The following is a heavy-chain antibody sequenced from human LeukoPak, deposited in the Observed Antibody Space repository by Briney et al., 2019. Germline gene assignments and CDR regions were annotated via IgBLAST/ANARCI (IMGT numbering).Heavy chain of an antibody. D-gene: IGHD1-26*01. CDR1: GFTFSSYS. V-gene: IGHV3-48*02. CDR3: ARDQQWELPHFFDD. CDR2: ISGSSSAI. Sequence: GGSLRLSCAVSGFTFSSYSMSWVRQAPGKGLEWISYISGSSSAIYYADSVKGRFTISRDNAKNSLYLQMNSLRDEDTAVYYCARDQQWELPHFFDDWGQGTLVTVSS. J-gene: IGHJ4*02.